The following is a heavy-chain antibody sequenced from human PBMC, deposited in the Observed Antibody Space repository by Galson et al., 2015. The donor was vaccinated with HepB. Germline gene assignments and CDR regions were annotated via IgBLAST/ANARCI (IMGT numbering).Heavy chain of an antibody. CDR3: ASESDCSSTSCYFYYYYYMDV. CDR2: ISSSSSTI. D-gene: IGHD2-2*01. J-gene: IGHJ6*03. V-gene: IGHV3-48*01. Sequence: SLRLSCAASGFTFSSYSMHWVRQAPGKGLEWVSYISSSSSTIYYADSVKGRFTISRDNAKNSLYLAINSPRADDTAVYYCASESDCSSTSCYFYYYYYMDVWGKGTTVTVSS. CDR1: GFTFSSYS.